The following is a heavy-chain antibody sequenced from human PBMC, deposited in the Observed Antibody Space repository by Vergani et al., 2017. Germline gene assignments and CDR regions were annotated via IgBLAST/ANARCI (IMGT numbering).Heavy chain of an antibody. CDR1: GFTFSSYG. V-gene: IGHV3-30*18. J-gene: IGHJ3*02. Sequence: VQLLESGGGVVQPGRSLRLSCAASGFTFSSYGMHWVRQAPGKGLEWVAVISYDGSNKYYADSVKGRFTISRDNSKNTLYLQMNSLRAEDTAVYYCAKEQVRYAYYDSSGYYPGWGAFDIWGQGTMVTVSS. D-gene: IGHD3-22*01. CDR3: AKEQVRYAYYDSSGYYPGWGAFDI. CDR2: ISYDGSNK.